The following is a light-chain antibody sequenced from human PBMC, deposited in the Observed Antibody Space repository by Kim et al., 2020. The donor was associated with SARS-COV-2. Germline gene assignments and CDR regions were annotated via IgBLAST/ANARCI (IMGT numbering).Light chain of an antibody. CDR1: SLRSYY. V-gene: IGLV3-19*01. Sequence: SSELTQDPAVSVALGQTVRITCQGDSLRSYYATSYQQKPGQAPILVIYGKNNRPSGIPDRFSGSSSGNTASLTITGTQAGDEADYYCNSRDSNDNVLFGGGTQLTV. J-gene: IGLJ2*01. CDR3: NSRDSNDNVL. CDR2: GKN.